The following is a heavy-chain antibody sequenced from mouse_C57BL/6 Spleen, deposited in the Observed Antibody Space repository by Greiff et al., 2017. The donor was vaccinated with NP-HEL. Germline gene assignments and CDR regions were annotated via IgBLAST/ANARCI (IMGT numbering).Heavy chain of an antibody. V-gene: IGHV6-3*01. CDR3: WSYWYFDV. CDR2: IRLKSDNYAT. Sequence: EVQLVESGGGLVQPGGSMKLSCVASGFTFSNYWMNWVRQSPEKGLEWVAQIRLKSDNYATHYAESVKGRFTISRDDSKSSVYLQMNNLRAEDTGIYYCWSYWYFDVWGTGTTVTVSS. CDR1: GFTFSNYW. J-gene: IGHJ1*03.